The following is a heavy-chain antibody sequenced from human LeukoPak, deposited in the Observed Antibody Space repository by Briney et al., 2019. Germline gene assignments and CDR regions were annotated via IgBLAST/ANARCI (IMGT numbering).Heavy chain of an antibody. J-gene: IGHJ6*03. V-gene: IGHV3-74*01. CDR1: GFTFSSYW. Sequence: PGGSLRLSCAASGFTFSSYWMHWVRQAPGKGLVWVSRINSDGSSTSYADSVKGRFTISRDNAKNTLYLQMNSLRAEDTAVYYCASRYSGNYYYMDVWGKGTTVTISS. D-gene: IGHD1-26*01. CDR2: INSDGSST. CDR3: ASRYSGNYYYMDV.